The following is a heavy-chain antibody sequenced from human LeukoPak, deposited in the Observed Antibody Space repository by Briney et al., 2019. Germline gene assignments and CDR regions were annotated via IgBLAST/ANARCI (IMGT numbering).Heavy chain of an antibody. CDR2: IKQDGSEE. D-gene: IGHD6-6*01. J-gene: IGHJ4*02. CDR3: ARHIRGSSSSCFDY. V-gene: IGHV3-7*05. CDR1: GFTFSSYW. Sequence: GGSLRLSCAASGFTFSSYWMSWVRQAPGKGLKWVAHIKQDGSEEYYVDPVKGRFTISRDNAKNSLYLQMNSLRAEDTAVYYCARHIRGSSSSCFDYWGQGTLVTVPS.